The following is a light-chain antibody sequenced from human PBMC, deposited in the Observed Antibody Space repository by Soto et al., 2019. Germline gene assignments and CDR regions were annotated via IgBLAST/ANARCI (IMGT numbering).Light chain of an antibody. CDR1: SSNIGSNT. V-gene: IGLV1-44*01. Sequence: QSVLTQPPSASGTPGQRVTISCSGSSSNIGSNTVNWYQQHPGTAPKLLIYSNNQRPSGVPDRFSGSKSGTSASLAISGLQSEDGADYYCAAWDDSLNGVVFGGGTKLTVL. J-gene: IGLJ2*01. CDR3: AAWDDSLNGVV. CDR2: SNN.